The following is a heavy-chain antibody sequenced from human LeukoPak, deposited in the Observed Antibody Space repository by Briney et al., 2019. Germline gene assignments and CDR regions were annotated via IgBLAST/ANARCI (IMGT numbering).Heavy chain of an antibody. CDR3: AKDAHRYSSGWYYFDY. J-gene: IGHJ4*02. D-gene: IGHD6-19*01. Sequence: GRSLTLSCAASGFTFDDYAMHWVRQAPGKGLEWVSGISWNSGSIGYADSVKGRFTISRDNAKNSLYLQMNSLRAEDTALYYCAKDAHRYSSGWYYFDYWGQGTLVTVSS. CDR1: GFTFDDYA. V-gene: IGHV3-9*01. CDR2: ISWNSGSI.